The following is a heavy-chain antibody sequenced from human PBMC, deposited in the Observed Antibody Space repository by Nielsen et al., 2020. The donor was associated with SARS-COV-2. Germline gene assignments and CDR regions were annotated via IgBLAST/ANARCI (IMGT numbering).Heavy chain of an antibody. CDR1: GFSFSSYA. J-gene: IGHJ4*02. Sequence: GESLKISCAASGFSFSSYAMTWVRQAPGKGLEWVSSIGTTGDKTFYADSVKGRFTISRDNSKNTLYLQLNSLRAEDTAVFYCAKISGSQRHYFDFWGLGTLVTVSS. CDR2: IGTTGDKT. CDR3: AKISGSQRHYFDF. D-gene: IGHD1-26*01. V-gene: IGHV3-23*01.